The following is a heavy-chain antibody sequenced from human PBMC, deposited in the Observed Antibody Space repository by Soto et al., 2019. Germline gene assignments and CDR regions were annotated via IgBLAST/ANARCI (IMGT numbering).Heavy chain of an antibody. CDR2: IYYSGST. J-gene: IGHJ6*03. CDR1: GGSIIRSIYY. V-gene: IGHV4-39*01. Sequence: SETLCLTCTVSGGSIIRSIYYWGWVRQPPGKGLEWIGSIYYSGSTYSNPSLKSRVTISIDMSKNQFSLNLSSVTAADTAVYYCASHHCSGGSCYSRAWYMDVWGKGTTVTVSS. CDR3: ASHHCSGGSCYSRAWYMDV. D-gene: IGHD2-15*01.